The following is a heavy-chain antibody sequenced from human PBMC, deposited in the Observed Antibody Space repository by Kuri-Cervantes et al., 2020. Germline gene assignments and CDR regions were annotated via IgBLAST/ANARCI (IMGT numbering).Heavy chain of an antibody. Sequence: ASVKVSFKATGYTFTGYYMIWVQPAPAQGLEWMGWIKPNSGGTKFAQKFQGRVTMTRDTSISTAYMELRSLRSDDTAVYYCARVWSYYYDSSGYLWFDHWGQGTLVTVSS. CDR1: GYTFTGYY. D-gene: IGHD3-22*01. V-gene: IGHV1-2*02. CDR3: ARVWSYYYDSSGYLWFDH. J-gene: IGHJ5*02. CDR2: IKPNSGGT.